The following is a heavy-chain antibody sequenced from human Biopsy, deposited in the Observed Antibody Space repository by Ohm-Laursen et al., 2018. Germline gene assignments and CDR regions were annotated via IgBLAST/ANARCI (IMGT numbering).Heavy chain of an antibody. CDR3: ARRGSGGRSFDH. D-gene: IGHD2-15*01. CDR2: ISDSGST. J-gene: IGHJ4*02. CDR1: GGSISSFY. Sequence: SDTLSLTCAVSGGSISSFYWTWIRQPPGKGPEWIGDISDSGSTNYKPSLKSRVIISVDTSKNQFSLNLSSVTAADTAVYCCARRGSGGRSFDHWGQGTLVTVSS. V-gene: IGHV4-59*08.